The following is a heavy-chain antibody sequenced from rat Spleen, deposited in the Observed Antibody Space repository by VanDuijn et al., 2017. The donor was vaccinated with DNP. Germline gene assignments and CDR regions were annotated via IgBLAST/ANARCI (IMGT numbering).Heavy chain of an antibody. CDR3: ARSVHITNFDY. CDR2: IWGDGNT. J-gene: IGHJ2*01. D-gene: IGHD1-4*01. V-gene: IGHV2S75*01. Sequence: QVQLKESGPGLVQPSQTLSLTCTVSGFSLTNYGVIWFRQSPGKGLEWMGIIWGDGNTDYNSALKSRLSINRDTSKSQVFLKMNSLQTEDTAMYFCARSVHITNFDYWGQGVMVTVSS. CDR1: GFSLTNYG.